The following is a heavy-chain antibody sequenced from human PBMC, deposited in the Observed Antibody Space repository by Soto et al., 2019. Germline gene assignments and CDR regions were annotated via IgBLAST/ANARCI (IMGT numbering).Heavy chain of an antibody. CDR2: ISGSGGAT. Sequence: EVQLLESGGGLVQPGGSLRLSCAASGFTFASYAMSWLRQAPGKGLEWVSLISGSGGATYYADSVKGRFTISRDNFKNTVYLQMNSLGAEDAAIYYCAKCDIVVPSACYMDVGGKWTTFTVS. CDR1: GFTFASYA. V-gene: IGHV3-23*01. CDR3: AKCDIVVPSACYMDV. D-gene: IGHD2-15*01. J-gene: IGHJ6*03.